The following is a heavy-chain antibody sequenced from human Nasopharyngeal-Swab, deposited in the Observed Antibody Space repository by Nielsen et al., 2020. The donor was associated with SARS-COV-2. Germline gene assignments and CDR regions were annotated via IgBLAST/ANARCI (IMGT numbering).Heavy chain of an antibody. CDR1: GFTFSSYA. D-gene: IGHD6-13*01. Sequence: GGSLRLSCAASGFTFSSYAMSWVRQAPGKGLEWVSAISGSGGSTYYADSVKGRFTISRDNSKNTLYLQMNSLRAEDTAVYYCARGKIAAAGTGWFDPWGQGTLVTVSS. V-gene: IGHV3-23*01. CDR3: ARGKIAAAGTGWFDP. CDR2: ISGSGGST. J-gene: IGHJ5*02.